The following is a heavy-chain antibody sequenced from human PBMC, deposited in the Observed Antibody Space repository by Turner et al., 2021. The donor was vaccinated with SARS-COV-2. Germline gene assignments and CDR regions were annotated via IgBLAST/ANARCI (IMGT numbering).Heavy chain of an antibody. D-gene: IGHD3-22*01. Sequence: QVQLVQSGGGVVQPGRSLRLSCAASGFTFRSYGMHWVRQAPGKGLAWVALISYDGSNKYYADSVKDRFTISRDNSKNTLYLQMNSLRAEDTAVYYCAKTIGSYYDSSGYYQYFDYWGQGTLVTVSS. CDR1: GFTFRSYG. CDR2: ISYDGSNK. J-gene: IGHJ4*02. CDR3: AKTIGSYYDSSGYYQYFDY. V-gene: IGHV3-30*18.